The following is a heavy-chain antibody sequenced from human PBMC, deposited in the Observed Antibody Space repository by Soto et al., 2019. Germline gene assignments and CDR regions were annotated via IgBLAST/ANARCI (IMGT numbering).Heavy chain of an antibody. V-gene: IGHV4-34*01. J-gene: IGHJ5*02. D-gene: IGHD2-2*01. CDR1: GGSFSGYY. CDR2: INHSGST. Sequence: SETLSLTCAVYGGSFSGYYWSWIRQPPGKGLEWIGEINHSGSTNYNPSLKSRVTISVDTSKNQFSLKLSSVTAADTAVYYCARGLRKPMPPYNWIDPWGQGTLVTVSS. CDR3: ARGLRKPMPPYNWIDP.